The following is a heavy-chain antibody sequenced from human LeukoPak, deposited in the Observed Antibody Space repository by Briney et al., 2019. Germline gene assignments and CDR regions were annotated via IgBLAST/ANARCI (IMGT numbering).Heavy chain of an antibody. CDR1: GVSFSGYY. J-gene: IGHJ4*02. Sequence: SETLSLTCAVYGVSFSGYYWGWLRQPPGKGREWRGEINNSGTTNYNPSLKSRVTISVATSKNQFSLKLSSVTAADTAVYYCAITRYRWLVLYWGQGTLVTVSS. CDR2: INNSGTT. D-gene: IGHD6-19*01. V-gene: IGHV4-34*01. CDR3: AITRYRWLVLY.